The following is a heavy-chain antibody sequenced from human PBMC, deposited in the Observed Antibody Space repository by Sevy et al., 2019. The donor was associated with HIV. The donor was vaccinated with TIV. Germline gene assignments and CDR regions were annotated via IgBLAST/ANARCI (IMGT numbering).Heavy chain of an antibody. CDR2: MYSDGST. Sequence: GGSLRLSCAASGFPVSSNYMSWVRQAPGKGLEWVSVMYSDGSTYHTDSVKGRFTISRDNSKNTLYLQMNSLRVEDTAVYYCARGKSGYGYGLDYWGQGTLVTFSS. V-gene: IGHV3-66*01. CDR1: GFPVSSNY. CDR3: ARGKSGYGYGLDY. J-gene: IGHJ4*02. D-gene: IGHD5-18*01.